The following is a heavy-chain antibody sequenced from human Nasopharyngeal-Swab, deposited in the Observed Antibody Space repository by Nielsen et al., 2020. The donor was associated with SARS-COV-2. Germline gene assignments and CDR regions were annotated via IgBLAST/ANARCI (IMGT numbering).Heavy chain of an antibody. Sequence: GGSLRHSCAASGFTFSSYAMHWVRQAPGKGLEWVAVISYDGSNKYYADSVKGRFTISRDNSKNTLYLQMNSLRAEDTAVYYCARDPMITFGGVIVADYYYYGMDVWGQGTTVTVSS. J-gene: IGHJ6*02. CDR1: GFTFSSYA. CDR2: ISYDGSNK. V-gene: IGHV3-30*04. CDR3: ARDPMITFGGVIVADYYYYGMDV. D-gene: IGHD3-16*02.